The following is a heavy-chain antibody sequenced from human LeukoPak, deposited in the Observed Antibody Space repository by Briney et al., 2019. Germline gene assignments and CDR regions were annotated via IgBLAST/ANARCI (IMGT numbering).Heavy chain of an antibody. Sequence: SETLSLTCTVSGGSIGSSSYYWGWIRQPPGKGLEWIGSIYYGGSTYYNPSLKSRVTISVDTSKNQFSLKLSSVTAADTAVYYCARLTMVRGAYYFDYWGQGTLVTVSS. CDR2: IYYGGST. D-gene: IGHD3-10*01. CDR3: ARLTMVRGAYYFDY. V-gene: IGHV4-39*01. J-gene: IGHJ4*02. CDR1: GGSIGSSSYY.